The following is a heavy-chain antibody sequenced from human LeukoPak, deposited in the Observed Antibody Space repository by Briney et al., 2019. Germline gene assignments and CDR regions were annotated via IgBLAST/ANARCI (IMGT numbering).Heavy chain of an antibody. CDR1: GFTFSSYE. CDR3: ARDGGYCSGGSCYTIFDY. D-gene: IGHD2-15*01. CDR2: ISSSGSTI. Sequence: GGSLRLSCAASGFTFSSYEMNWVRQAPGKGLEWFSYISSSGSTIYYADSVKGRFTISRDNAKNSLYLQMNSLRAEDTAVYYCARDGGYCSGGSCYTIFDYWGQGTLVTVSS. V-gene: IGHV3-48*03. J-gene: IGHJ4*02.